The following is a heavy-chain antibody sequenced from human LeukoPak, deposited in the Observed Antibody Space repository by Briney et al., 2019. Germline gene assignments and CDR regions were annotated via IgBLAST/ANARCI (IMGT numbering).Heavy chain of an antibody. CDR1: GYTFAGYY. J-gene: IGHJ5*02. D-gene: IGHD2-2*01. Sequence: ASVKVSCKASGYTFAGYYMHWVRQAPGQGLEWMGWINPNSGGTNYAQKFQGRVTMTRDTSICTAYMELSRLRSDDTAVYYCARNGGYCSSTSCYWSWFDPWGQGTLVTVSS. CDR2: INPNSGGT. CDR3: ARNGGYCSSTSCYWSWFDP. V-gene: IGHV1-2*02.